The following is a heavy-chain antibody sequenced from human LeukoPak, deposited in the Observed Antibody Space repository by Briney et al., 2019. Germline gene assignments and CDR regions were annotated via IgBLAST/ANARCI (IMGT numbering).Heavy chain of an antibody. J-gene: IGHJ4*02. V-gene: IGHV1-69*13. D-gene: IGHD4-23*01. Sequence: SVKVSCKASGGTFISYAISWVRQAPGQGLEWMGGIIPIFGKANYAQKFQGRVTITADESTRTAYMELSSLRSEDTAVYYCARGWLAETTVVTPYNYWGRGTLVSVSS. CDR2: IIPIFGKA. CDR3: ARGWLAETTVVTPYNY. CDR1: GGTFISYA.